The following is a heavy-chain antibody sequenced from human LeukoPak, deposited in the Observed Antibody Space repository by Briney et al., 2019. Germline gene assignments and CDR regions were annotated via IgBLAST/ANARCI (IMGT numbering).Heavy chain of an antibody. CDR3: AREGSATARPFVSNDY. V-gene: IGHV4-4*07. CDR1: GGSISTYY. J-gene: IGHJ4*02. Sequence: PETLSLTCTVSGGSISTYYWSWIRQPAGKGLEWIGRIHTSGNSNYNPSLKSRVTMSVDTSKNQFSLEVRSVTAADTAVYYCAREGSATARPFVSNDYWGQGTLVTVSS. CDR2: IHTSGNS. D-gene: IGHD6-6*01.